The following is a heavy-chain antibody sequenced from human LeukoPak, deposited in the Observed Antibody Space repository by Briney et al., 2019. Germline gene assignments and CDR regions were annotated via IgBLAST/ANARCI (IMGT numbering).Heavy chain of an antibody. D-gene: IGHD4-17*01. CDR3: ARDSAGDSVDY. CDR1: GFTFSSYS. V-gene: IGHV3-21*01. CDR2: ISSSSTYI. J-gene: IGHJ4*02. Sequence: PGGSLRLSCAASGFTFSSYSMNWVRQAPGKGLEWVSSISSSSTYIYYADSVKGRFTISRDNAKNSLHLQMNSLRAEDTAVYYCARDSAGDSVDYWGQGTLVTVFS.